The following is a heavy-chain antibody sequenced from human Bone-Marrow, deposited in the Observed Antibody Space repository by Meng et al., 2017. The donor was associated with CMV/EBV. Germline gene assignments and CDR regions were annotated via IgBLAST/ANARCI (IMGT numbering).Heavy chain of an antibody. Sequence: GESLKISCSASGFIFSNYDIHWVRQAPGKGLEWVAVIRYDGTSTYYVDSVKGRFTISRDNSRNTVDLQVNSLKAEDTALYYCAKDSYGRDVWGQGKSVTVSS. CDR3: AKDSYGRDV. V-gene: IGHV3-30*02. CDR2: IRYDGTST. CDR1: GFIFSNYD. J-gene: IGHJ6*02.